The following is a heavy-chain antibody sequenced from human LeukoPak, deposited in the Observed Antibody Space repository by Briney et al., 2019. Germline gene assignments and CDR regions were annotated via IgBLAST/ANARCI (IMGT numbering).Heavy chain of an antibody. Sequence: VASVKVSCKASGYTFTSYAMNWVRQAPGQGLEWMGWINTNTGNPTYAQGFTGRFVFSLDTSVSTAYLQISSLKAEDTAVYYCARDRLLPYYDILTGYYDYWGQGTLVTVSS. CDR2: INTNTGNP. CDR3: ARDRLLPYYDILTGYYDY. CDR1: GYTFTSYA. V-gene: IGHV7-4-1*02. J-gene: IGHJ4*02. D-gene: IGHD3-9*01.